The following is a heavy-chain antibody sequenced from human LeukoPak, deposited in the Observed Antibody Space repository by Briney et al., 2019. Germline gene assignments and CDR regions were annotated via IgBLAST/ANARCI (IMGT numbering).Heavy chain of an antibody. D-gene: IGHD1-26*01. J-gene: IGHJ4*02. CDR2: ISAYDGNT. Sequence: GASVKVSCKASGYTFTSYGISWVRQAPGQGLEWMGWISAYDGNTDYAQYLQGRVTMTIDTSTSTAYMELRSLRSDDTAVYYCARLTQYSGRYGYWGQGTLVTVSS. V-gene: IGHV1-18*01. CDR3: ARLTQYSGRYGY. CDR1: GYTFTSYG.